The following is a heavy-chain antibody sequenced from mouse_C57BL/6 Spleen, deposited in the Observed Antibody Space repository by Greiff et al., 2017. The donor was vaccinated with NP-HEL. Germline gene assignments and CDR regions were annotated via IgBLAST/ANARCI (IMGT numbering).Heavy chain of an antibody. Sequence: EVKLVESGPGLVKPSQSLSLTCSVTGYSITSGYYWNWIRQFPGNKLEWMGYISYDGSNNYNPSLKNRISITRDTSKNQFFLKLNSVTTEDTATYYCARDGYYVGSYWYFDVWGTGTTVTVSS. D-gene: IGHD2-3*01. J-gene: IGHJ1*03. CDR3: ARDGYYVGSYWYFDV. V-gene: IGHV3-6*01. CDR1: GYSITSGYY. CDR2: ISYDGSN.